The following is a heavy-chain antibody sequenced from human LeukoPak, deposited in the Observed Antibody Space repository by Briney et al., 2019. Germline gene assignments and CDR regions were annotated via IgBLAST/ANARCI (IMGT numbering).Heavy chain of an antibody. CDR2: IYYSGST. CDR3: ARELSVGATKTFDY. CDR1: GGSISSGGYY. V-gene: IGHV4-31*03. D-gene: IGHD1-26*01. J-gene: IGHJ4*02. Sequence: SETLSLTCTVSGGSISSGGYYWSWIRQHLGKGLEWIGYIYYSGSTYYNPSLKSRVTISVDTSKNQFSLKLSSVTAADTAVYYCARELSVGATKTFDYWGQGTLVTVSS.